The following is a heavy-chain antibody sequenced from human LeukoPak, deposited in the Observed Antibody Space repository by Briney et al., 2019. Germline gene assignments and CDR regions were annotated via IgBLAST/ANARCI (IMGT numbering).Heavy chain of an antibody. D-gene: IGHD6-19*01. Sequence: GGSLRISCAASGFTVSSNYMSWVRQAPGKGLEWVSVIYSGGSTYYADSVKGRFTISRDNSKNTLYLQMNSLRAEDTAVYYCARGSFRIAVAGIGFDFWGQGTLVTVSS. CDR2: IYSGGST. CDR3: ARGSFRIAVAGIGFDF. V-gene: IGHV3-66*01. CDR1: GFTVSSNY. J-gene: IGHJ4*02.